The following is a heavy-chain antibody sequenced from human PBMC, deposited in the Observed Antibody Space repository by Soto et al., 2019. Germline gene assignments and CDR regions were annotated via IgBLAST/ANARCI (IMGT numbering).Heavy chain of an antibody. CDR2: IIPVSGTP. D-gene: IGHD6-13*01. Sequence: SVKVSCKASEGTFSDIAISWMRQAPGQGLDWLGGIIPVSGTPYYAQRFQGRVTISADESSSTAYLDLTSLKSDDTAIYFCAIGLFPGSRWPYIESWGQGTLVTVAS. J-gene: IGHJ4*02. CDR1: EGTFSDIA. CDR3: AIGLFPGSRWPYIES. V-gene: IGHV1-69*13.